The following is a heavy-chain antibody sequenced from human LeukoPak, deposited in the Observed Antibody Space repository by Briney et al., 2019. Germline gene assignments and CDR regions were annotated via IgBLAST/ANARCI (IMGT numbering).Heavy chain of an antibody. V-gene: IGHV3-33*01. CDR3: ARDFGFSPSSGYSFDY. CDR1: GFTFSRYG. CDR2: IWYDGSNR. D-gene: IGHD3-22*01. Sequence: SGGSLRLSCAASGFTFSRYGMHWVRQAPGKGLEWVAVIWYDGSNRQYADSVKGRLTISRDNSKNTLYLQMNSLRAEDTAVYYCARDFGFSPSSGYSFDYWGQGTLVTVSS. J-gene: IGHJ4*02.